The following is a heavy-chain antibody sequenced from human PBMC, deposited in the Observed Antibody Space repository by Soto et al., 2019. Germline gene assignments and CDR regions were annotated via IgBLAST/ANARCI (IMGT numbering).Heavy chain of an antibody. V-gene: IGHV1-46*01. Sequence: QVQVAQSGAEVKRPGASVKVSCKASGYSFSNFYIHWVRQGPGQGLEWKGIINPRGGSTAYAQKFLGSVTMTRDTSTSTVYMELSSLGSEDTAVYYCARADYYGSSGYHLDYWGQGTLVTVSS. CDR3: ARADYYGSSGYHLDY. CDR1: GYSFSNFY. D-gene: IGHD3-22*01. CDR2: INPRGGST. J-gene: IGHJ4*02.